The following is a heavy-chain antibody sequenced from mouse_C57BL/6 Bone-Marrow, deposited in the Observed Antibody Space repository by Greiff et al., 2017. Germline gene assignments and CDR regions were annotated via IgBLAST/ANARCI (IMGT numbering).Heavy chain of an antibody. V-gene: IGHV1-55*01. J-gene: IGHJ4*01. CDR3: AKIYYGYFYAMDY. D-gene: IGHD2-2*01. CDR1: GYTFTSYW. CDR2: IYPASGST. Sequence: QVQLQQPGAELVKPGASVKMSCKASGYTFTSYWITWVKQRPGQGLEWIGDIYPASGSTNYNEKFKSKATLTVDTSSSTAYMQLSSLTSEDSAVYYCAKIYYGYFYAMDYWGQGTSVTVSS.